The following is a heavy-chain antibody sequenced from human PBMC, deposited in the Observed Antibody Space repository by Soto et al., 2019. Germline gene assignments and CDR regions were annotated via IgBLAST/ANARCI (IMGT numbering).Heavy chain of an antibody. CDR1: GFTFSSYS. CDR3: ARDQMGGHVDTAMVRYYYYGMDV. Sequence: GGSLRLPCAASGFTFSSYSMNWVRQAPGKGLEWVSSISSSSSYIYYADSVKGRFTISRDNAKNSLYLQMNSLRAEDTAVYYCARDQMGGHVDTAMVRYYYYGMDVWGQGTTVTVSS. J-gene: IGHJ6*02. CDR2: ISSSSSYI. D-gene: IGHD5-18*01. V-gene: IGHV3-21*01.